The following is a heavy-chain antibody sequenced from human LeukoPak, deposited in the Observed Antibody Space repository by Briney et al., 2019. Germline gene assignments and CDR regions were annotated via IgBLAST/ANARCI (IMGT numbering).Heavy chain of an antibody. CDR2: INRDGSQR. D-gene: IGHD3-22*01. Sequence: GGSLRLSCAASGFSLSAYWMTWVRRAPGKGLEWVANINRDGSQRNHVDSVKGRFTISRDNAKNSLYLQMDSLTAEDTAVYYCARRPYYYDGAYGMDVWGQGTTVTVSS. CDR1: GFSLSAYW. CDR3: ARRPYYYDGAYGMDV. J-gene: IGHJ6*02. V-gene: IGHV3-7*01.